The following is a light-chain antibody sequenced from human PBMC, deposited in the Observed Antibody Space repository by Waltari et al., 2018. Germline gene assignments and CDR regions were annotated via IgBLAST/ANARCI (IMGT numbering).Light chain of an antibody. CDR2: KNN. CDR1: VLATQY. CDR3: QSSDITGTYGV. Sequence: SHELTQPPSVSVSPGQTARITCSGDVLATQYTSWYQQNPGQAPVLVMFKNNERPSGNPERFFGSRSETTVTLMIIGAQEEDEADYYCQSSDITGTYGVFGGGTELTVL. J-gene: IGLJ3*02. V-gene: IGLV3-25*03.